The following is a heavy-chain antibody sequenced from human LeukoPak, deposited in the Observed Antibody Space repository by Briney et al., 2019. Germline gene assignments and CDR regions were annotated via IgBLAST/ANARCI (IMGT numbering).Heavy chain of an antibody. CDR1: GFTFSSYA. J-gene: IGHJ6*02. CDR3: ANSCFTSGVCYSPTYYYYGMDV. D-gene: IGHD2-21*02. CDR2: ISGSGGST. V-gene: IGHV3-23*01. Sequence: GGSLRLSCAASGFTFSSYAMSWVRQAPGKGLEWVSAISGSGGSTYYADSVKGRFTISRDNSKNTLYLQMNSLRAEDTAVYYCANSCFTSGVCYSPTYYYYGMDVWGQGTTVTVSS.